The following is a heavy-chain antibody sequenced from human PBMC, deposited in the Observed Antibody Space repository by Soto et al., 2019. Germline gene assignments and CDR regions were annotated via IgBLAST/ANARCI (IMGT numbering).Heavy chain of an antibody. D-gene: IGHD1-26*01. V-gene: IGHV3-30-3*01. CDR3: SGAESPDTAYFSLY. J-gene: IGHJ4*02. CDR2: ISYDGSNK. Sequence: HPGGSLRLSCAASGFTFSSYAMHWVRQAPGKGLEWVAVISYDGSNKYYADSVKGRFTISRDNSKNTLYLQMNSLNIEDSAVYYCSGAESPDTAYFSLYWGQGTPVTVSS. CDR1: GFTFSSYA.